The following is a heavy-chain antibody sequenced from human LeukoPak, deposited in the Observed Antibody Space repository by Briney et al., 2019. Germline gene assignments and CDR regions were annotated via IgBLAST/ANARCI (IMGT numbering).Heavy chain of an antibody. CDR3: ASLSSGYYWNLDY. V-gene: IGHV3-21*01. D-gene: IGHD3-22*01. CDR2: ISSISSYI. CDR1: GFTFSSYS. J-gene: IGHJ4*02. Sequence: GGSLRLSCAASGFTFSSYSMNWVRQAPGKGLEWVSSISSISSYIYYADSVKGRFTISRDNAKNSLYLQMNSLRAEDTAVYYCASLSSGYYWNLDYWGQGTLVTVSS.